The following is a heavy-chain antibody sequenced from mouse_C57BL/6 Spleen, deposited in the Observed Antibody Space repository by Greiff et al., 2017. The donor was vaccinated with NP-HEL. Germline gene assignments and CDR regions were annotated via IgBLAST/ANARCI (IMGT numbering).Heavy chain of an antibody. V-gene: IGHV3-6*01. CDR3: AGYDAMDY. CDR2: ISYDGSN. J-gene: IGHJ4*01. CDR1: GYSITSGYY. Sequence: EVKLMESGPGLVKPSQSLSLTCSVTGYSITSGYYWNWIRQFPGNKLEWMGYISYDGSNNYNPSLKNRISITRDTSKNQFFLKLNSVTTEDTATYYCAGYDAMDYWGQGTSVTVSS.